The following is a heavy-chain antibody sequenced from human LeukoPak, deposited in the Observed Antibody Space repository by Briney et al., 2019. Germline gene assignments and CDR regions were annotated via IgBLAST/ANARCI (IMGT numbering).Heavy chain of an antibody. J-gene: IGHJ6*02. CDR1: GGSISSSNW. V-gene: IGHV4-4*02. D-gene: IGHD3-3*01. CDR3: ARYYDFWSGYLRNYGMDV. Sequence: SETLSLTCAVSGGSISSSNWWSWVRQPPGKGLEWIGEIYHSGSTNYNPSLKSRVTISVDKSKNQFSLKLSSVTAADTAVYYCARYYDFWSGYLRNYGMDVWGQGTTVTVSS. CDR2: IYHSGST.